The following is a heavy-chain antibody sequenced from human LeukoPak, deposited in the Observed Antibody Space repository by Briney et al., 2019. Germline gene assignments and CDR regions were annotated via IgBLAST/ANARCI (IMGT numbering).Heavy chain of an antibody. CDR3: AREYYCRLDY. CDR1: GFSFSDNY. V-gene: IGHV3-72*01. Sequence: GESLRLSCAAPGFSFSDNYVDWVRQAPGKGLEWVGRIRNKANSYTTDYAASVRGRFTISRDDSKNSLYLEMNSLKTEDTAVYYCAREYYCRLDYWGRGTLVTVSS. CDR2: IRNKANSYTT. D-gene: IGHD3-10*01. J-gene: IGHJ4*02.